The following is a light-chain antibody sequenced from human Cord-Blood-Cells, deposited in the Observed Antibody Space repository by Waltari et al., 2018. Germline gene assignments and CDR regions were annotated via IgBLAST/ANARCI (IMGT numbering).Light chain of an antibody. CDR2: DVS. CDR3: SSYTSSSRV. V-gene: IGLV2-14*01. CDR1: SSDVGGSNY. Sequence: QSALTQPASVSGSPGQSITTSCTGTSSDVGGSNYVSWYQQHPGKAPKLMIYDVSNRPSGVSNRFSGSKSGNTASLTISGLQAEDEADYYCSSYTSSSRVFGGGTKLTVL. J-gene: IGLJ3*02.